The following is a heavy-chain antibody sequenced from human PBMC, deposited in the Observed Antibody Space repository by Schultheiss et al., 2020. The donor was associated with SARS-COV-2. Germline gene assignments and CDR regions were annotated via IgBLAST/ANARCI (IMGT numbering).Heavy chain of an antibody. CDR1: GYTFTNYD. V-gene: IGHV1-8*01. D-gene: IGHD6-6*01. CDR2: MNPNTGNT. Sequence: ASVKVSCKASGYTFTNYDINWVRQATGQGLEWMGWMNPNTGNTGYAQRFQGRVTMTRDTSISTAYMELSRLRSDDTAVYYCASAQLVGYGMDVWGQGTTVTVSS. J-gene: IGHJ6*02. CDR3: ASAQLVGYGMDV.